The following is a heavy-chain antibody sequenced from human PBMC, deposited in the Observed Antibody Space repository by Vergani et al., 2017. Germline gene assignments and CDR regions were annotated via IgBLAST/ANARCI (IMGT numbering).Heavy chain of an antibody. D-gene: IGHD2-2*01. V-gene: IGHV4-30-4*08. CDR2: IYYSGST. CDR1: GGSISSGDYY. Sequence: QVQLQESGPGLVKPSQTLSLTCTVSGGSISSGDYYWSWIRQPPGKGLEWIGYIYYSGSTYYNPSLKSRVTISVDTSKNQFSLKLSSVTAADTAVYYCARGGYCSSTSCHPWGHWGQGTLVIVSS. J-gene: IGHJ4*02. CDR3: ARGGYCSSTSCHPWGH.